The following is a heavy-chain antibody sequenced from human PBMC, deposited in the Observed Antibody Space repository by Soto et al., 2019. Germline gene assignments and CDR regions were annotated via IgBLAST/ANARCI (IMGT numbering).Heavy chain of an antibody. CDR2: IEPSDSYT. J-gene: IGHJ6*02. CDR1: GYIFTSYW. Sequence: PGESLKISCNGSGYIFTSYWISWVRQMPGKGVERRGGIEPSDSYTNYSPSFHVRVTISADKSISTAYLQWSRLKASDTAMYYCARRDTALISGGMDVWGQGTTVTVSS. CDR3: ARRDTALISGGMDV. V-gene: IGHV5-10-1*01. D-gene: IGHD5-18*01.